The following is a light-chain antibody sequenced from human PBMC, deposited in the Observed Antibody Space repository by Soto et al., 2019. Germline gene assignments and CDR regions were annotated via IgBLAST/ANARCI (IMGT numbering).Light chain of an antibody. CDR1: RGISSW. V-gene: IGKV1-12*01. CDR3: QQTNSFPGT. J-gene: IGKJ1*01. Sequence: DIQMTQSPSSVSASVGDRVTITCRASRGISSWLAWYQQKPGKAPKLLIYAASSLQSGVPSRFSGSGSGTDFILTISSLQPDDFATYYCQQTNSFPGTFGQGTKVEIK. CDR2: AAS.